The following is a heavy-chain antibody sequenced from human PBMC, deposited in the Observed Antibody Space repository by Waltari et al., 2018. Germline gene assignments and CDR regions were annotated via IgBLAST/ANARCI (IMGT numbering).Heavy chain of an antibody. CDR2: ISSSSSYI. V-gene: IGHV3-21*01. J-gene: IGHJ6*03. CDR3: ARGVPVDTAMVTAYYYYMDV. CDR1: GFTFSSYS. D-gene: IGHD5-18*01. Sequence: EVQLVESGGGLVKPGGSLRLSCAASGFTFSSYSMNWVRQAPGKGLEWVSSISSSSSYIYYADSVKGRFTISRDNAKNSLYLQMNSLRAEDTAVYYCARGVPVDTAMVTAYYYYMDVWGKGTTVTISS.